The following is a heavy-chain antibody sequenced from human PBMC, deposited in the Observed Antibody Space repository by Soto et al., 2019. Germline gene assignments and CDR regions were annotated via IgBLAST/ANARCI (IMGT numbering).Heavy chain of an antibody. V-gene: IGHV3-72*01. CDR3: VRDTYFSDSSGYTRCFDH. Sequence: EVQLVESGGALVQPGGSLRLSCAASGFTLMKSYITWVRQAPGKGLEWVAGSRARASGYSPISAASVKARFPTSRDDSNNLVYLEMNSLTTEDTAVYYCVRDTYFSDSSGYTRCFDHWGQGTLVTVSS. CDR1: GFTLMKSY. D-gene: IGHD3-22*01. J-gene: IGHJ5*02. CDR2: SRARASGYSP.